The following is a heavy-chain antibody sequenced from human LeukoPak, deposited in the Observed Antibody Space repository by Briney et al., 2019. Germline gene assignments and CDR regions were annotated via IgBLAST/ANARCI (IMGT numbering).Heavy chain of an antibody. D-gene: IGHD3-10*01. CDR3: ARGVGERFVTIDC. CDR2: IYYSGST. V-gene: IGHV4-31*03. J-gene: IGHJ4*02. CDR1: GGSISSGGYY. Sequence: SETLSLTCTVSGGSISSGGYYWSWIREHSGKGLEWIGYIYYSGSTYYDQSLESRVTISVDTAKNELSLKLSSVTASGTAVYYCARGVGERFVTIDCWGQGTLVTVSS.